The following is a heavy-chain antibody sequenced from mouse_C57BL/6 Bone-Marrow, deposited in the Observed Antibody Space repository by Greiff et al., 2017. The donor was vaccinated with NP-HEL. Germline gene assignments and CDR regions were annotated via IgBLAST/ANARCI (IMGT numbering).Heavy chain of an antibody. V-gene: IGHV5-6*01. J-gene: IGHJ2*01. CDR1: GFTFSSYG. Sequence: DVHLVESGGDLVKPGGSLKLSCAASGFTFSSYGMSWVRQTPDKRLEWVATISSGGSYTYYPDSVKGRFTISRDNAKNTLYLQMSSLKSEDTAMYYCARGGRQGYYFDYWGQGTTLTVSS. D-gene: IGHD2-12*01. CDR3: ARGGRQGYYFDY. CDR2: ISSGGSYT.